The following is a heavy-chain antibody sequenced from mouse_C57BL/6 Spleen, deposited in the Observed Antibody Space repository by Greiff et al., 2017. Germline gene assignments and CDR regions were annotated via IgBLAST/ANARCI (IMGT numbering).Heavy chain of an antibody. CDR3: ARLWYPSYYFDY. Sequence: VQLQQSGAELVKPGASVKISCKASGYAFSSYWMNWVKQRPGKGLEWIGQIYPGDGDTNYNGKFKGKATLTADKSSSTAYMQLSSLTSEDSAVYFCARLWYPSYYFDYWGQGTTLTVSS. D-gene: IGHD2-1*01. V-gene: IGHV1-80*01. CDR2: IYPGDGDT. J-gene: IGHJ2*01. CDR1: GYAFSSYW.